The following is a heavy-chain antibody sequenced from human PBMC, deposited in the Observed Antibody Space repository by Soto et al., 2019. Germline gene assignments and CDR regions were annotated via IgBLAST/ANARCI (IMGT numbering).Heavy chain of an antibody. CDR3: ARESEDLTSNFDY. Sequence: GGSLRLSCAASGFTFTRYSMNWVRQAPGKGLEWVSFISSTTNYIYYGDSMKGRFTISRDNAKNSLYLEMNSLRAEDTAVYYCARESEDLTSNFDYWGQGTLVTVSS. CDR2: ISSTTNYI. V-gene: IGHV3-21*06. CDR1: GFTFTRYS. J-gene: IGHJ4*02.